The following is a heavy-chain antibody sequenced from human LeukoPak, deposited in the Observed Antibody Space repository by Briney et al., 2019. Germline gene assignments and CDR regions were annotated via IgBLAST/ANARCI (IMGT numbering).Heavy chain of an antibody. Sequence: GGSLRLSCAASGFTFSSYSMNWVRQAPGKGLEWVSSISSSSSYIYYADSVKGRFTISRDNAKNSLYLQMNSLRAEDTAVYYCARVDGGSGWYYFDYWGQGTLVTVSS. V-gene: IGHV3-21*01. D-gene: IGHD6-19*01. CDR3: ARVDGGSGWYYFDY. CDR1: GFTFSSYS. CDR2: ISSSSSYI. J-gene: IGHJ4*02.